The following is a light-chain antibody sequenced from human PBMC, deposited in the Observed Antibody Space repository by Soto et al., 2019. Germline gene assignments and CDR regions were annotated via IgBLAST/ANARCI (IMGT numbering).Light chain of an antibody. CDR1: SSDVGSYNS. J-gene: IGLJ1*01. V-gene: IGLV2-14*03. CDR3: SSFTSSSSYV. Sequence: QSVLAQPASVSGSAGQSITISCTGTSSDVGSYNSVSWYQQYPGKAPTLMIHDVSNRPSGVSNRFSGSKSGNTASLTISGLQAEDEADYYCSSFTSSSSYVFGSGTKVTVL. CDR2: DVS.